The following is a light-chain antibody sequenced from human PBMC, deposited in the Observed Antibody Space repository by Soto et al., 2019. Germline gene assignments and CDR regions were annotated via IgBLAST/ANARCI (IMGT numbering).Light chain of an antibody. CDR3: QQYDDSMT. Sequence: EVVLTKSPATLSLSPGERATLSFRASQSVSTFLAWYQHKPGQPPRLLIYDASNRATGIPARFSGSGSGTDFTLTISRLEPEDFAVYHCQQYDDSMTFGQGTKVDIK. CDR2: DAS. CDR1: QSVSTF. V-gene: IGKV3-11*01. J-gene: IGKJ1*01.